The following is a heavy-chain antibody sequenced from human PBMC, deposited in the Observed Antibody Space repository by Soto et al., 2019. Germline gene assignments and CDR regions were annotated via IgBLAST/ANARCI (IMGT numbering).Heavy chain of an antibody. D-gene: IGHD3-16*01. CDR2: INGYTGNT. J-gene: IGHJ6*02. V-gene: IGHV1-18*01. CDR3: ALSWVTGKGGIDV. CDR1: GYTFTSYG. Sequence: QVQLVQSGAEVKKPGASVQVSCKASGYTFTSYGLSWVRQAPGQGLEWMGWINGYTGNTNYAQQFQGRVTMTTDTSTNTAYLDLWTLISDDTAVYYCALSWVTGKGGIDVWGQGTTGTVSS.